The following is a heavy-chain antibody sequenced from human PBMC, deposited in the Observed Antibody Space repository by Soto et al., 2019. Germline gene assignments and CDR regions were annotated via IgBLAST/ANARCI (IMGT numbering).Heavy chain of an antibody. V-gene: IGHV4-59*01. CDR1: GGSISSYY. Sequence: SETLSLTCTVSGGSISSYYWSWIRQPPGKGLEWIGYTYYSGSTNYNPSLKSRVTISVDTSKNQFSLKLSSVTAADTAVYYCARDSGGWSNRMIDYWGQGTLVTVSS. J-gene: IGHJ4*02. CDR3: ARDSGGWSNRMIDY. D-gene: IGHD2-15*01. CDR2: TYYSGST.